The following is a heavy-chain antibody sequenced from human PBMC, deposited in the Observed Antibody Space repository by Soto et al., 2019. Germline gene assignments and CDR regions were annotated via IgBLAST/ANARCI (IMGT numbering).Heavy chain of an antibody. J-gene: IGHJ4*02. CDR2: IYWDVDK. CDR3: AHRVLRTVFGLVTTTATYFDF. CDR1: GFSLTTSGVG. Sequence: QITLNESGPTVVRPTETLTLTCRFSGFSLTTSGVGVGWIRQSPGKAPEWLALIYWDVDKRYCASLKTKLTITKDPSKIQVVLTVSDLDPTDTATYYCAHRVLRTVFGLVTTTATYFDFWGQGTPVAVSS. D-gene: IGHD3-3*01. V-gene: IGHV2-5*02.